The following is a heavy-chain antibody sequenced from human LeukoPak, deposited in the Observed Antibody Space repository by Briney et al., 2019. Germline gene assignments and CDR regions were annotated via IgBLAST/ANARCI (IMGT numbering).Heavy chain of an antibody. CDR1: GGPISSGIYC. D-gene: IGHD1-26*01. CDR2: IYTSGST. Sequence: PSETLSLTCTVSGGPISSGIYCGRWIRQPAGKGLWRIGRIYTSGSTNYNPSLKSRVTISVDTSKNQFSLKLSSVTAADTAVYYCAIVGATGGAFDIWGQGTMVTVSS. J-gene: IGHJ3*02. CDR3: AIVGATGGAFDI. V-gene: IGHV4-61*02.